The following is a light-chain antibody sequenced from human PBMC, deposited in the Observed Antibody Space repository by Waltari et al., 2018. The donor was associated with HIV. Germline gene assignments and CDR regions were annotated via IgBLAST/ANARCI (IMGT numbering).Light chain of an antibody. CDR1: TGAVTSGHY. CDR3: LLSYSGASWV. V-gene: IGLV7-46*01. Sequence: QAVVTQEPSLTVSPGGTVTLTCGSSTGAVTSGHYPYWFQQKPGQAPTTLIFDPSNERALTPARFSGSLLGGKAALTLSGAQPEDEAEYYCLLSYSGASWVFGGGTKVTVL. CDR2: DPS. J-gene: IGLJ3*02.